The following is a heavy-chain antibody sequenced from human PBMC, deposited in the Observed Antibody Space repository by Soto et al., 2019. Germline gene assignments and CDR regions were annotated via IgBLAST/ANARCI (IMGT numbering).Heavy chain of an antibody. V-gene: IGHV3-7*05. CDR1: GFTFRNSR. D-gene: IGHD2-2*01. CDR2: IKQDGSDT. J-gene: IGHJ4*02. Sequence: PGGSLRLSCAASGFTFRNSRMSWVRQAPGKGLEWVANIKQDGSDTYYVDSVKGRFTISRDNAKNSLYLQMNSLRAEDTAVYYCAKDDAPAAPSTFDSWGQGALVTVSS. CDR3: AKDDAPAAPSTFDS.